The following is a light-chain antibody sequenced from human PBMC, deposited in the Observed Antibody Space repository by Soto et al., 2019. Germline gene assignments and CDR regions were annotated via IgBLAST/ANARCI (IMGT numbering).Light chain of an antibody. J-gene: IGLJ1*01. Sequence: QSVLTQPASVSGSPGQSITISCTGTSSDIGAYNYVSWYQHHPGKAPKLMIYEVSNRPSGVSSRFSGSKSGNTASLTISGLQAEDESDYYCSSYTSTSPYVFRTGTKVTVL. V-gene: IGLV2-14*01. CDR2: EVS. CDR3: SSYTSTSPYV. CDR1: SSDIGAYNY.